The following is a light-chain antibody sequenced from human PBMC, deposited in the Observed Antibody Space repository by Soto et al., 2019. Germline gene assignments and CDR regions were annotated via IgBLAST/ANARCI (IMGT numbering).Light chain of an antibody. J-gene: IGLJ1*01. CDR2: DVN. Sequence: QSVLVQPRSVSASLGQSVTFSCTGSLSDVAVYEYVSWYQQQPDKAPKLMIYDVNKRASGVPDRFSGSKSGNAASLIISGLQVADEADYYCCIYATKYIFGTGTKVTVL. CDR3: CIYATKYI. CDR1: LSDVAVYEY. V-gene: IGLV2-11*01.